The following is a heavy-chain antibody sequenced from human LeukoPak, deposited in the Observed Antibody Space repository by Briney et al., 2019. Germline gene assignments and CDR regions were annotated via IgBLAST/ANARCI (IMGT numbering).Heavy chain of an antibody. D-gene: IGHD1-14*01. CDR3: ASSRAGIHTLDY. CDR1: GYTFTGYY. CDR2: INPNSGGT. V-gene: IGHV1-2*02. Sequence: ASVKVSCKASGYTFTGYYMHWVRQAPRQGLEWMGWINPNSGGTNYAQKFQGRVTMTRDTSISTAYMELSRLRSDDTAVYYCASSRAGIHTLDYWGQGTLVTVSS. J-gene: IGHJ4*02.